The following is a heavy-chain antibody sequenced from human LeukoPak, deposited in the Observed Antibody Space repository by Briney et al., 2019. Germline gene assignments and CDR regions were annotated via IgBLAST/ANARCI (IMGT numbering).Heavy chain of an antibody. Sequence: PGGSLRLSCAASGFTFSSYWMSWVRQAPGKGLERVANIKEDGSEKYYVDSVKGRFTISRDNAKNSLFLQMDSLRAEDTAIYYCARGGSRIFDNWGQGTLVTVSS. V-gene: IGHV3-7*01. CDR2: IKEDGSEK. J-gene: IGHJ4*02. CDR3: ARGGSRIFDN. CDR1: GFTFSSYW. D-gene: IGHD3-3*02.